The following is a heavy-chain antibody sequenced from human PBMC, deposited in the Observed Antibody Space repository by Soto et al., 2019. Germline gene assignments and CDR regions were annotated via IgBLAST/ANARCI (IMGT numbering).Heavy chain of an antibody. CDR2: INWNSGRI. CDR3: AKGGNRHYDFWSAY. V-gene: IGHV3-9*01. CDR1: GFSFNNYA. Sequence: GGSLRLSCAASGFSFNNYAMHWVRQAPGKGLEWVSGINWNSGRIVYADSVKGRFTISRDNAKNSLYLQMNSLRPEDTALYYCAKGGNRHYDFWSAYWGQGTLVTVSS. D-gene: IGHD3-3*01. J-gene: IGHJ4*02.